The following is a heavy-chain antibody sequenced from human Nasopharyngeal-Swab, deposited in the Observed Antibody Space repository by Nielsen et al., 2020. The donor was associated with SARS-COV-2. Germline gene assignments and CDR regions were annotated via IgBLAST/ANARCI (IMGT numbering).Heavy chain of an antibody. CDR1: GFTFSSYS. CDR3: ARDRVTAMVPLYYYYYGMDV. CDR2: ISSSSSYI. D-gene: IGHD5-18*01. V-gene: IGHV3-21*01. Sequence: GESLKISCAASGFTFSSYSMNWVRQAPGKGLEWVSSISSSSSYIYYADSVKGRFTISRDNAKNSLYPQMNSLRAEDTAVYYCARDRVTAMVPLYYYYYGMDVWGQGTTVTVSS. J-gene: IGHJ6*02.